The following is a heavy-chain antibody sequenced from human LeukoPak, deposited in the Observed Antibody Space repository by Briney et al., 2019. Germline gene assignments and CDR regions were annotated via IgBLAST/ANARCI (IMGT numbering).Heavy chain of an antibody. V-gene: IGHV2-5*02. Sequence: SGPTLVKPTQTLTLTCTFSGFSLSTSGVGVGWIRQPPGKALEWLVLIYWDDDKRYSPSLKSRLTITKDTSKNQVVLTMTNMDPVDTATYYCAHSSYYYDSSGYFYWGQGTLVTVSS. J-gene: IGHJ4*02. CDR1: GFSLSTSGVG. D-gene: IGHD3-22*01. CDR2: IYWDDDK. CDR3: AHSSYYYDSSGYFY.